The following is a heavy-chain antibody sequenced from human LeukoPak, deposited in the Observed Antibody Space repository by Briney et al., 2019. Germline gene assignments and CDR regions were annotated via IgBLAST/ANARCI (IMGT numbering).Heavy chain of an antibody. V-gene: IGHV3-23*01. CDR2: ISGSGGST. CDR1: GFTFSSYA. Sequence: GGSLRLSCAASGFTFSSYAMSWVRQAPGKGLEWVSAISGSGGSTYYADSAKGRFTISRDNSKNTLYLQMNSLRAEDTAVYYCAKDRRATTKGVDFDYWGQGTLVTVSS. CDR3: AKDRRATTKGVDFDY. D-gene: IGHD1-26*01. J-gene: IGHJ4*02.